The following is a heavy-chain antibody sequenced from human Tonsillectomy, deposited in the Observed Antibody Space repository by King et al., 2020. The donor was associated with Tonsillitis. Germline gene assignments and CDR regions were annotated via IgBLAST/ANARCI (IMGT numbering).Heavy chain of an antibody. Sequence: VQLQQSGPGLVKPSQALSLTCVISGDSVSSNSAAWNWIRQSPSRGLEWLGRTYSRSKWFTDYAVSVKSRVTINADTSKNQFSLQLNSVTPDDTAVYYCARESGRSTCDALDVWGQGTVVTVSS. V-gene: IGHV6-1*01. D-gene: IGHD6-19*01. CDR3: ARESGRSTCDALDV. CDR2: TYSRSKWFT. J-gene: IGHJ3*01. CDR1: GDSVSSNSAA.